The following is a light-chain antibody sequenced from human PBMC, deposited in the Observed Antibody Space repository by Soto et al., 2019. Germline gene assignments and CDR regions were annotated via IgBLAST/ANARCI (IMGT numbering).Light chain of an antibody. J-gene: IGLJ1*01. CDR3: KSYGGSNTYV. V-gene: IGLV2-8*01. CDR2: EVV. CDR1: KNDIGVYDF. Sequence: QSALTQPPSASGSPGQSVTISCSGTKNDIGVYDFVSWYQHHPGKAPRLIIYEVVQLPSGVPDRFSGSKSGNTASLTVSGRQAEDECGYFCKSYGGSNTYVFGSGTKLTVL.